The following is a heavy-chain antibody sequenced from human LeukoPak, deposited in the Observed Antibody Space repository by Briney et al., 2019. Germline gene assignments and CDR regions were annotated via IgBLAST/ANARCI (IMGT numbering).Heavy chain of an antibody. Sequence: LETLSLTCAVSGGSVSSYYWSWIRQPLGKGLEWIGNFYYSGSTNYNPSLKSRVTISVDTSKSQSSLKVSSVTAADTAVYYCARGSSSSFNFDLWGRGTLVTVSS. V-gene: IGHV4-59*02. CDR2: FYYSGST. CDR3: ARGSSSSFNFDL. CDR1: GGSVSSYY. J-gene: IGHJ2*01. D-gene: IGHD6-13*01.